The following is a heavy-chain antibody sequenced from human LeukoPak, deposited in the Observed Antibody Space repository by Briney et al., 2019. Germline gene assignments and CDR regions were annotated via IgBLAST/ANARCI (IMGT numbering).Heavy chain of an antibody. D-gene: IGHD3-16*02. CDR3: VRYDVWGSYRAFDY. CDR2: TYYRSKWYN. Sequence: SQTLSLTCAISGDSVSSKIAAWNWIRQSPSRGLEWLGRTYYRSKWYNDYAVSVKSRITISPDTSKNQFSLQLSSVTAADTAVYYCVRYDVWGSYRAFDYWGQGTLVTASS. CDR1: GDSVSSKIAA. J-gene: IGHJ4*02. V-gene: IGHV6-1*01.